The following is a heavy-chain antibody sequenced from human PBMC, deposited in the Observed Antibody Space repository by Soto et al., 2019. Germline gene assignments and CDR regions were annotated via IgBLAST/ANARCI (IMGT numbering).Heavy chain of an antibody. V-gene: IGHV4-4*02. CDR2: TRNSGGA. CDR1: IGSVFSSNW. CDR3: ASHLVMAGTRGFDH. Sequence: QVQVQESGPGLVKPSGTLSLTCAVSIGSVFSSNWWSWVRLPPGKGLEWIGETRNSGGANYNPSLKSRVTITVDRSRNHIFLELSSVTAADTAVYYCASHLVMAGTRGFDHWGLGTLVTVSS. D-gene: IGHD6-19*01. J-gene: IGHJ4*01.